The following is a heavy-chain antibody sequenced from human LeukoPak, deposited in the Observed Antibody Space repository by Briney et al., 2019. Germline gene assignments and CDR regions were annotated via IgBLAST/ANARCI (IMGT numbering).Heavy chain of an antibody. J-gene: IGHJ2*01. V-gene: IGHV3-53*01. CDR2: I. Sequence: GGSLRLSCEASDFTVSANFMGWVRQAPGQGLEWVSVIKGRFTISRDNSKNMLHLQMDSLRAEDTAVYYCARMRTIVRGPPPRGWYFDLWGRGTLVIVSS. CDR3: ARMRTIVRGPPPRGWYFDL. CDR1: DFTVSANF. D-gene: IGHD3-10*01.